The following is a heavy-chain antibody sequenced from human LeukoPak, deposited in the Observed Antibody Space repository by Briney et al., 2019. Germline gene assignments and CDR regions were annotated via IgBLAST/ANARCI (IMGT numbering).Heavy chain of an antibody. V-gene: IGHV4-59*08. CDR2: IYYSGGT. Sequence: SETLSLTCTVSGGAISGFYWSWIRQPPGKGLEWIGSIYYSGGTNYNPSLESRVTISVDTSKIQFSQKLTYVTAADTAVYYLVNWQYAISSGWFYPWAQGTLVTVSS. D-gene: IGHD6-6*01. CDR3: VNWQYAISSGWFYP. CDR1: GGAISGFY. J-gene: IGHJ5*02.